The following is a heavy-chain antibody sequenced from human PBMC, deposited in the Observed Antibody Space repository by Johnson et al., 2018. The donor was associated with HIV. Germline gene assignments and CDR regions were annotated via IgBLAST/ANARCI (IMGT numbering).Heavy chain of an antibody. CDR3: ARDDRELVTRGAFDI. V-gene: IGHV3-66*02. Sequence: VQLVESGGGLVQPGGSLRLSCAASGITVSSTYMSWVRQAPGKGLEWVSVIFSVGNTYYADSVKGRFTISRDNSRNMIYLQMNSLRAEYTAVYYCARDDRELVTRGAFDICGQGTAVTVSS. J-gene: IGHJ3*02. CDR1: GITVSSTY. D-gene: IGHD3-10*01. CDR2: IFSVGNT.